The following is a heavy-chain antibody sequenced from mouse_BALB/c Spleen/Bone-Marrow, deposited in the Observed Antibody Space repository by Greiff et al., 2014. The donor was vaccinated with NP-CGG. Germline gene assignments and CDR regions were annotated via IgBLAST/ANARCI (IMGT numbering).Heavy chain of an antibody. Sequence: EVHLVESGGGLVKPGGSLKLSCAASGFTFSSYAMSWVRQTPEKRLEWVASISSGGSTYYPDSVKGRFTISRVNARNILYLQMSSLRSEDTAMYYCARGGGYYYAMDYWGQGTSVTVSS. CDR1: GFTFSSYA. J-gene: IGHJ4*01. CDR2: ISSGGST. CDR3: ARGGGYYYAMDY. V-gene: IGHV5-6-5*01.